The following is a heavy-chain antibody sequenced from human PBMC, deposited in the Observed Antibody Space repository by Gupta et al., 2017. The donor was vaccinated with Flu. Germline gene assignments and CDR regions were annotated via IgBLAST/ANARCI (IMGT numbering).Heavy chain of an antibody. CDR2: ISGSGGST. V-gene: IGHV3-23*01. Sequence: EVQLLESGGGLVQPGGSLRLSCAASGFTFSSYAMSWVRQAPGKGLEWVSAISGSGGSTYYADAVKGRFTISRDNSKKTRYLKMKSMRAEDTAVYYCAKGDIITGDFDYGGQGTMVTVYS. CDR3: AKGDIITGDFDY. CDR1: GFTFSSYA. J-gene: IGHJ4*02. D-gene: IGHD2-8*02.